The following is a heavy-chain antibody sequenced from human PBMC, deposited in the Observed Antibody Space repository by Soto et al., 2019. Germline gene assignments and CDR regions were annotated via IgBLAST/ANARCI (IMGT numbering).Heavy chain of an antibody. CDR2: IYGSGRGI. V-gene: IGHV3-23*05. J-gene: IGHJ4*02. CDR1: GLPHSNFA. Sequence: GGSLRLSCTASGLPHSNFAMMWVRQAPGKGLECISGIYGSGRGIEYADSVKGRFTISRDNSKNTVYLEMTDLRADDTAVYYFAKDAVYSDGLWIMDQWGRGTQVTVSS. CDR3: AKDAVYSDGLWIMDQ. D-gene: IGHD5-18*01.